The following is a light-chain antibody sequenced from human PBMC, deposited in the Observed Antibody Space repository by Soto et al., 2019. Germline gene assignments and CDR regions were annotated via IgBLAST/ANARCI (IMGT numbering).Light chain of an antibody. V-gene: IGKV3-20*01. CDR3: QQYGSSPQIT. CDR2: GVS. Sequence: EVVLTQSPGTLSLSPGERATLSCRASQSGSGSFVAWYQHKPGQAPRLLIYGVSSRVTGIPDGFSGSGSGTDFTLTISRLEPEDFAVYYCQQYGSSPQITFGQGTRLEIK. CDR1: QSGSGSF. J-gene: IGKJ5*01.